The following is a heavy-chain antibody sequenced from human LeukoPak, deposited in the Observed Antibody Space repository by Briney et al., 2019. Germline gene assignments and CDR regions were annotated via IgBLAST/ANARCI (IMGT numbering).Heavy chain of an antibody. Sequence: PGGSLRLSCAASGFTFSSYSMNWVRQAPGRGLEWVSSISSSSYIYYADSVKGRFTISRDNAKNSLYLQMNSLRAEDTAVYYCAREADLRFLEWFLPLDPWGQGTLVTVSS. D-gene: IGHD3-3*01. CDR1: GFTFSSYS. J-gene: IGHJ5*02. CDR3: AREADLRFLEWFLPLDP. V-gene: IGHV3-21*01. CDR2: ISSSSYI.